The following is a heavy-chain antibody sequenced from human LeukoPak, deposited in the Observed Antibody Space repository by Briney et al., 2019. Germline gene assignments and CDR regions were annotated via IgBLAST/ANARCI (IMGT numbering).Heavy chain of an antibody. CDR3: GKDYLSGYSYGYGSAFDI. J-gene: IGHJ3*02. D-gene: IGHD5-18*01. V-gene: IGHV3-30*18. CDR1: GFTFSSYG. Sequence: GRSLRLSCAASGFTFSSYGMHWVRQAPGKGLEWVAVISYDGSNKYYADSVKGRFTISRDNSKNTLYLQMNSLRAEDTAVYYCGKDYLSGYSYGYGSAFDIWGQGTMVTVSS. CDR2: ISYDGSNK.